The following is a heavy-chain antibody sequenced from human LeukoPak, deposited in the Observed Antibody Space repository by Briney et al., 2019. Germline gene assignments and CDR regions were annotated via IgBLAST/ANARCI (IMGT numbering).Heavy chain of an antibody. V-gene: IGHV3-21*01. CDR2: ISSSSSYI. CDR3: ARVDYYGSGSYLD. CDR1: GFTFSSYS. Sequence: GGSLRLSCAASGFTFSSYSMNWVRQAPGKGLEWVSSISSSSSYIYYADSVKGRFTISRDNAKNSLYLQMNSPRAEDTAVYYCARVDYYGSGSYLDWGQGTLVTVSS. D-gene: IGHD3-10*01. J-gene: IGHJ4*02.